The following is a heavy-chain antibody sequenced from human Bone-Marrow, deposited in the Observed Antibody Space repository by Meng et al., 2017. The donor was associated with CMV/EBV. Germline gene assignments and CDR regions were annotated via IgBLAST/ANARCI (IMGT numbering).Heavy chain of an antibody. CDR3: TRGGSWFDP. V-gene: IGHV4-34*01. Sequence: LSLPLAVYCGSFHDSYWSWLRQPPGKGLECIGQINHSRSPNYHPSLKSRVTLSVHTSRNQFSLRLPSVTAADTAVYYCTRGGSWFDPWGQGTLVTVSS. CDR1: CGSFHDSY. J-gene: IGHJ5*02. CDR2: INHSRSP.